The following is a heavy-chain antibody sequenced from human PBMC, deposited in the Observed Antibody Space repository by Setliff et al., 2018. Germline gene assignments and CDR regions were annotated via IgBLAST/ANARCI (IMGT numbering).Heavy chain of an antibody. CDR3: ALTTLSLCSGGNCPNALDI. J-gene: IGHJ3*02. D-gene: IGHD2-15*01. CDR1: GYIFTSSG. Sequence: ASVKVSCKGSGYIFTSSGISWVRQAPGQGLEWMGWISGFNGVAKYAQNFQDRVTMATDTSTNMAYMELRSLRSDDTAIYFCALTTLSLCSGGNCPNALDIWGQGTPVTVSS. CDR2: ISGFNGVA. V-gene: IGHV1-18*01.